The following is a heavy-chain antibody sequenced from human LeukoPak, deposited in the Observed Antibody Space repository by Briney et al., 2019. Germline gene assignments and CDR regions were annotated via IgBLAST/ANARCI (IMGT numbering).Heavy chain of an antibody. CDR1: GYTFTNYA. Sequence: ASVKVSCKASGYTFTNYAVHWVRQAPGQRLEWMGWINAGNGNTKYSHKFQGRVTITRDTSATTAFMELSSLRSEDTAVYYCAIPMRFGEPAFDYWGQGTLVTVSS. CDR3: AIPMRFGEPAFDY. J-gene: IGHJ4*02. CDR2: INAGNGNT. V-gene: IGHV1-3*01. D-gene: IGHD3-10*01.